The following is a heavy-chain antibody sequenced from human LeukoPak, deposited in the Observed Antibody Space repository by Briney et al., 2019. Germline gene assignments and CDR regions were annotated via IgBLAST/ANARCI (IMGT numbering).Heavy chain of an antibody. CDR1: GYSSTSYW. CDR2: IYPGDSDT. Sequence: GESLKISCKGSGYSSTSYWIGWVRQMPGKGLEWMGIIYPGDSDTRYSPSFQGQVTISADRSISTAYPQWSSLKASDTAMYYCARHPPPLYSGYDLGFDYWGQGTLVTVSS. CDR3: ARHPPPLYSGYDLGFDY. V-gene: IGHV5-51*01. D-gene: IGHD5-12*01. J-gene: IGHJ4*02.